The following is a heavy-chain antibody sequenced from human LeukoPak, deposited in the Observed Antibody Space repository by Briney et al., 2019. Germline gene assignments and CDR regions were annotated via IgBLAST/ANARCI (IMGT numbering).Heavy chain of an antibody. J-gene: IGHJ4*02. CDR3: ARDVRGDY. CDR1: GFTFSSYS. Sequence: GGSLRLSCAASGFTFSSYSMNWVRQAPGKGLEWVSSISSGSSYIYYAGSLKGRFTISRDNAKNSLYLQMNSLRAEDTAVYYCARDVRGDYWGQGTLVTVSS. CDR2: ISSGSSYI. D-gene: IGHD3-3*01. V-gene: IGHV3-21*01.